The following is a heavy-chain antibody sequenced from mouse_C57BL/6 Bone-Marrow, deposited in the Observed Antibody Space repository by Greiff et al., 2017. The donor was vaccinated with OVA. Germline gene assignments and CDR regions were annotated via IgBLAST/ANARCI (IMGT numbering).Heavy chain of an antibody. CDR3: ARQGHYYYGSSYVLYAMDY. D-gene: IGHD1-1*01. CDR2: IWSDGST. CDR1: GFSLTSYG. V-gene: IGHV2-6-1*01. J-gene: IGHJ4*01. Sequence: QVQLKESGPGLVAPSQSLSITCTVSGFSLTSYGVHWVRQPPGKGLEWLVVIWSDGSTTYNSALKSRLSISKDNSKSQVFLKMNSLQTDDTAMYYCARQGHYYYGSSYVLYAMDYWGQGTSVTVSS.